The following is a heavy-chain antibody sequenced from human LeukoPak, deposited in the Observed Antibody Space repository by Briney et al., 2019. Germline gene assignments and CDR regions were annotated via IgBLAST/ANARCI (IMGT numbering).Heavy chain of an antibody. CDR3: ARTGGYEGGY. Sequence: SETLSLTCTVSGGSISSYYWSWIRQPPGKGLEWIAYIFNSGTTNYNPSPKSRVTISVDTSKNQFSQKRSSVTAAYTAVYYCARTGGYEGGYWGQGTLVTVSS. D-gene: IGHD5-12*01. V-gene: IGHV4-59*08. CDR2: IFNSGTT. J-gene: IGHJ4*02. CDR1: GGSISSYY.